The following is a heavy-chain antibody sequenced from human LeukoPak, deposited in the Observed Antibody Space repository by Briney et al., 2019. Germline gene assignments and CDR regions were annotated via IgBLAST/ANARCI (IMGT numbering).Heavy chain of an antibody. CDR2: IYSGGST. V-gene: IGHV3-53*01. CDR1: GFTVSSNY. D-gene: IGHD1-26*01. J-gene: IGHJ4*02. CDR3: ARDGSGSYLEY. Sequence: GGSLRLSCAASGFTVSSNYMSWVRQAPGKGLEWVSVIYSGGSTYYADSVKGRFTISRDNSKNTLYLQMNSLRAEDTAVYYCARDGSGSYLEYWGQGTLVTVSS.